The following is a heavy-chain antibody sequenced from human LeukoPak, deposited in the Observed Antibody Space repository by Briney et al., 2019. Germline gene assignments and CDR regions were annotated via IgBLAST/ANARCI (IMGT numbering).Heavy chain of an antibody. V-gene: IGHV3-23*01. CDR3: AKDRQRGNYFRNYYYYMDV. CDR1: GFTFSSYA. CDR2: ISGSGDIT. D-gene: IGHD1-26*01. Sequence: GGSLRLSCAASGFTFSSYAMSWVRQAPGKGLEWVSAISGSGDITHYADSVKGRFTISRDNSKKTLYLQMNSLRADDTAVYYCAKDRQRGNYFRNYYYYMDVWGKGTTVTVSS. J-gene: IGHJ6*03.